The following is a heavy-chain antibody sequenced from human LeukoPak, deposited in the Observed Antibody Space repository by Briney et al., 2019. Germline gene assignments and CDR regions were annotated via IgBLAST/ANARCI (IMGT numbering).Heavy chain of an antibody. CDR3: ARTYDQASHRGDDYFDY. D-gene: IGHD5-12*01. V-gene: IGHV1-2*02. CDR2: INPNSGGT. J-gene: IGHJ4*02. CDR1: GYSFSDYY. Sequence: ASVKVSCKASGYSFSDYYMHWVRQAPGQGLEWMGWINPNSGGTNYAQKFQGRVTMTRDTSISTAYMELSRLRSDDTAVYYCARTYDQASHRGDDYFDYWGQGTLVTVSS.